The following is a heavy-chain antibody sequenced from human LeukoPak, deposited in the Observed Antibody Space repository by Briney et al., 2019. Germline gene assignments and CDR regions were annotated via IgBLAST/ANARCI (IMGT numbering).Heavy chain of an antibody. D-gene: IGHD6-19*01. Sequence: GGSLRLSCAASGFTFSSYGMHWVRQAPGKGLEWVAVISYDGSNKYYADSVKGRFTISRDNSKNTLYLQVNSLRAEDTAVYYCAKEPGSGWYYFDYWGQGTMVTVSS. V-gene: IGHV3-30*18. CDR2: ISYDGSNK. CDR1: GFTFSSYG. J-gene: IGHJ4*02. CDR3: AKEPGSGWYYFDY.